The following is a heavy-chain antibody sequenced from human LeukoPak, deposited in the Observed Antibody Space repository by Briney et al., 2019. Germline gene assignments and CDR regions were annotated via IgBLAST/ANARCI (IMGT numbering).Heavy chain of an antibody. Sequence: AVTLSLTCAVYGGSFRGYYWSWSRQPPGKGLEWIGEINHSGSTNYNTSLKSRVTISVDTSKNQFSLKLSSVTAADTAVYYCARRVRWELSFDYWGQGTLVTVSS. CDR2: INHSGST. J-gene: IGHJ4*02. CDR1: GGSFRGYY. CDR3: ARRVRWELSFDY. V-gene: IGHV4-34*01. D-gene: IGHD1-26*01.